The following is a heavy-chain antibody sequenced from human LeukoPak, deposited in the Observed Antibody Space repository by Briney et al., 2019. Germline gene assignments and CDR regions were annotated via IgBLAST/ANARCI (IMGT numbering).Heavy chain of an antibody. CDR2: IIPIFGTA. J-gene: IGHJ3*02. V-gene: IGHV1-69*05. CDR1: GYTFTSYG. Sequence: SAKVSCKASGYTFTSYGISWVRQAPGQGLEWMGGIIPIFGTANYAQKFQGRVTITTDESTSTAYMELSSLRSEDTAVYYCASGGIVDAFDIWGQGTTVTVSS. D-gene: IGHD3-16*02. CDR3: ASGGIVDAFDI.